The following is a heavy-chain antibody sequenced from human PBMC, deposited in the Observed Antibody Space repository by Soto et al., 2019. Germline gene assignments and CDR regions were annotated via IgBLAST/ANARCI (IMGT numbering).Heavy chain of an antibody. CDR2: INPSGGST. D-gene: IGHD6-19*01. J-gene: IGHJ4*02. CDR1: GYAFTSYF. CDR3: AREAAVAGTGFDY. Sequence: ASVKVSCKASGYAFTSYFMHWVRQAPGQGLEWMGIINPSGGSTSYAQKFQGRVTMTRDTSTSTVYMELSSLRSEDTAVYYCAREAAVAGTGFDYWGQGTLVTVSS. V-gene: IGHV1-46*03.